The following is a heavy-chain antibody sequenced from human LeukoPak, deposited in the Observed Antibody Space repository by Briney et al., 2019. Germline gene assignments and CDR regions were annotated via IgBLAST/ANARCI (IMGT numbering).Heavy chain of an antibody. Sequence: SETLSLTCTVSRGSISNYYWTWIRQPPGKGLEWIGYISYSGSTNYNPSLKSRVTISVDTSKNQFSLKLSSVTAADTAVYYCARDLYNYGSGSFDYWGQGTLVTVSS. CDR2: ISYSGST. J-gene: IGHJ4*02. V-gene: IGHV4-59*01. CDR3: ARDLYNYGSGSFDY. D-gene: IGHD5-18*01. CDR1: RGSISNYY.